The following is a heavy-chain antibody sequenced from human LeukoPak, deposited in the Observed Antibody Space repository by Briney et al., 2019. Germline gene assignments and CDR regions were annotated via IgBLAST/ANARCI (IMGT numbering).Heavy chain of an antibody. V-gene: IGHV4-4*07. D-gene: IGHD3-10*01. CDR3: ARGAPPITMVRGVITYFDY. Sequence: PSETLSLTCTVSGGSISSYYWSWIRQPAGKRLEWIGRIYTSGSTNYNPSLKSRVTMSVDTSKNQFSLKLSSVTAADTAVYYCARGAPPITMVRGVITYFDYWGQGTLVTVSS. CDR1: GGSISSYY. CDR2: IYTSGST. J-gene: IGHJ4*02.